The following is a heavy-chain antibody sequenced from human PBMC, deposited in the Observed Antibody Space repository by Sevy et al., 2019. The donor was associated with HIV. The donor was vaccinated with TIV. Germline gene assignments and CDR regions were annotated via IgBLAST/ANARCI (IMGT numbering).Heavy chain of an antibody. D-gene: IGHD2-15*01. J-gene: IGHJ6*02. V-gene: IGHV3-30*04. CDR2: ISYAGDNK. CDR1: GFIFSDFT. Sequence: GGSLRLSCAVAGFIFSDFTMHWVRQAPGKGLEWVAAISYAGDNKYFADSVKGRFTVSKDNSKNTLYLEMNSLRAEDTAVYYCAKAHADCSGGTCYTAHYYYDMDVWGRGATVTVSS. CDR3: AKAHADCSGGTCYTAHYYYDMDV.